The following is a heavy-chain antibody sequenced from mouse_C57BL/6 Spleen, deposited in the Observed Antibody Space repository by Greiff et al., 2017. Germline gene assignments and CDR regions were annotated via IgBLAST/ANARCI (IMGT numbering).Heavy chain of an antibody. CDR1: GYTFTSYW. CDR3: ARDYLYAMDY. D-gene: IGHD5-5*01. V-gene: IGHV1-64*01. Sequence: LQQSGAELVKPGASVKLPCKASGYTFTSYWMHWVKQRPGQGLEWIGMIHPNSGSTNYNEKFKSKATLTVDKSSSTAYMQLSSLTSEDSAVYYCARDYLYAMDYWGQGTSVTVSS. J-gene: IGHJ4*01. CDR2: IHPNSGST.